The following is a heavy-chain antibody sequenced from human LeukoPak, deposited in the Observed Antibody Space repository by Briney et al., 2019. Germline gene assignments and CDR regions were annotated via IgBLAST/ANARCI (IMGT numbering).Heavy chain of an antibody. J-gene: IGHJ4*02. D-gene: IGHD6-19*01. CDR2: IIPIFGTA. Sequence: VASVRVSCKASGGTFSSYAISWVRQAPGQGLEWMGGIIPIFGTANYAQKFQGRVTITADESTSTAYMELSSLRSEDTAVYYCARDRQWLDQKYYFDYWGQGTLVTVSS. CDR1: GGTFSSYA. CDR3: ARDRQWLDQKYYFDY. V-gene: IGHV1-69*13.